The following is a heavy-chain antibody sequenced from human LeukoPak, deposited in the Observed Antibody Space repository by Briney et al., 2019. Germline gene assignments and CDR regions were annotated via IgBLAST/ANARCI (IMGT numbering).Heavy chain of an antibody. V-gene: IGHV1-18*01. CDR3: AREGFTIFGVVIIDY. CDR1: GYTFTSYG. D-gene: IGHD3-3*01. J-gene: IGHJ4*02. CDR2: ISAYNGNT. Sequence: ASVKVSCKASGYTFTSYGISWVRQAPGQGLEWMGWISAYNGNTNYAQKLQGRVTMTTDTSTSIAYMELRSLRSDDTAVYYCAREGFTIFGVVIIDYWGQGTLVTVSS.